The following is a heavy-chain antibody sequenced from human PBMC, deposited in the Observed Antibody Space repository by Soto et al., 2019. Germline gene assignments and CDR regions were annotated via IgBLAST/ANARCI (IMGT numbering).Heavy chain of an antibody. CDR3: ARIDGVGRGVTPFEP. V-gene: IGHV4-30-2*01. CDR2: MYYSGNI. Sequence: HLQLQESGPGLVTASQTLSLTCDVSGASIGNGDYSWSWIRQPPGKGLEWIANMYYSGNIHYKPSLRGRATISLDKSRNQFFLRLTSLTAADTAVYYCARIDGVGRGVTPFEPWGQGTLVTVSS. J-gene: IGHJ5*02. D-gene: IGHD3-10*01. CDR1: GASIGNGDYS.